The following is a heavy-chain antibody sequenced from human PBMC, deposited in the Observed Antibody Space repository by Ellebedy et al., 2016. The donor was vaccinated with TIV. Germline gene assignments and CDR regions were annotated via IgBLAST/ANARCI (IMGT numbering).Heavy chain of an antibody. CDR3: AKGRGGGYDKSTPRYYFDY. CDR2: ISNTGSRT. V-gene: IGHV3-23*01. CDR1: GFTFRSYA. J-gene: IGHJ4*02. D-gene: IGHD5-12*01. Sequence: GESLKISCAASGFTFRSYAMSWVRQAQGERLEWVSTISNTGSRTYYADSVEGRFIISRDNSKKTLYLQMNSLRAEDTAVYYCAKGRGGGYDKSTPRYYFDYWGLGTLVTVSS.